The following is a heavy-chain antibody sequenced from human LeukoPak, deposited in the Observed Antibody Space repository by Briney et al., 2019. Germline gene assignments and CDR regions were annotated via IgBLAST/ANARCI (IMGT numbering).Heavy chain of an antibody. V-gene: IGHV3-30-3*01. CDR3: ARGSVGTPPPFDF. Sequence: GGSLRLSCAASGFTFSSYAMHWVRQAPGKGLEWVAVISYDGSNKYYADSVKGRFTISRDNSKNTLYLQMNSLRAEDTAVYYCARGSVGTPPPFDFWGQGTLVTVSS. CDR1: GFTFSSYA. CDR2: ISYDGSNK. D-gene: IGHD2-15*01. J-gene: IGHJ4*02.